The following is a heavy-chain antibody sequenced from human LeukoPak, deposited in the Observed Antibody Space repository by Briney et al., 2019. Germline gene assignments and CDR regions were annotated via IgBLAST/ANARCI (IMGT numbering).Heavy chain of an antibody. CDR3: ARHPPYDSGNHHDY. V-gene: IGHV4-61*08. J-gene: IGHJ4*02. D-gene: IGHD3-22*01. CDR2: IYYSGST. Sequence: KPSETLSLTCTVSGGSISSGGYYWSWIRQPPGKGLEWIGYIYYSGSTNYNPSLKSRVTISVDTSKNQFSLKLSSVTAADTAVYYCARHPPYDSGNHHDYWGQGTLVTVSS. CDR1: GGSISSGGYY.